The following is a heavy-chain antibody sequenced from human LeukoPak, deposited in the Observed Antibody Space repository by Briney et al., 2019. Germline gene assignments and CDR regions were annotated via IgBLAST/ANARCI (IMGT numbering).Heavy chain of an antibody. CDR1: GFTFSSYA. CDR3: AKSKRPMTTVTTDAFDI. D-gene: IGHD4-17*01. J-gene: IGHJ3*02. Sequence: GGSLRLSCAASGFTFSSYAMSWVRQAPGKGLEWVSVISGSGISTYYADSVKGRFTISRDNSKNTLHLQMNSLRAEDMAIYYCAKSKRPMTTVTTDAFDIWGQGTMVTVSS. CDR2: ISGSGIST. V-gene: IGHV3-23*01.